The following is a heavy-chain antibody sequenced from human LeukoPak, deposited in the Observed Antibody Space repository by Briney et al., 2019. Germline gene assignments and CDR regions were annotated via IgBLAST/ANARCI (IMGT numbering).Heavy chain of an antibody. CDR1: GGSISSYY. CDR2: IYYSGST. D-gene: IGHD3-9*01. Sequence: PSETLSLTCTVSGGSISSYYWSWIRQPPGKGLEWIGYIYYSGSTNYNPSLKSRVTISVDTSKNQFSPKLSSVTAADTAVYYCARVYDILTGYYDYWGQGTLVTVSS. V-gene: IGHV4-59*01. J-gene: IGHJ4*02. CDR3: ARVYDILTGYYDY.